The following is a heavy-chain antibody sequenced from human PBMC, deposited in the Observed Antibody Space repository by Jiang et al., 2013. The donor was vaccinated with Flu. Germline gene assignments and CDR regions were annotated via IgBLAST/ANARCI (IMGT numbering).Heavy chain of an antibody. Sequence: VQLLESGGGVVQPGRSLRLSCAASGFTFSSHGMHWVRQAPGKGLEWVAVISHDGSNKYYADSVKGRFTISRDNSKNTLYLQMNSLRAEDTAVYYCAKELYYYGSGSYSDGMDVWGQGTTVTVSS. CDR3: AKELYYYGSGSYSDGMDV. J-gene: IGHJ6*02. CDR2: ISHDGSNK. CDR1: GFTFSSHG. D-gene: IGHD3-10*01. V-gene: IGHV3-30*18.